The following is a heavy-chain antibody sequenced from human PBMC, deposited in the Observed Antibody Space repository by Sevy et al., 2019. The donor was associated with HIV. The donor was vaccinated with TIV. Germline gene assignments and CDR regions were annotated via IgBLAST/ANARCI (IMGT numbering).Heavy chain of an antibody. J-gene: IGHJ6*02. CDR1: GFSFSTYG. Sequence: GGSLRLSCAASGFSFSTYGMHWVRQAPGKGLEWVAFIRIDGTIQYYTYSVKGRLTISRDNSKNTLYLQMNSLRAEDTAVYFCAKVLHIVVVPAAIDYYYGMDVWGQGTTVTVSS. CDR3: AKVLHIVVVPAAIDYYYGMDV. V-gene: IGHV3-30*02. CDR2: IRIDGTIQ. D-gene: IGHD2-2*01.